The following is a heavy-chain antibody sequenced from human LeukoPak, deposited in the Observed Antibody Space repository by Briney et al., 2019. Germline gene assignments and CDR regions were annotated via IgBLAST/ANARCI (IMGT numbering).Heavy chain of an antibody. V-gene: IGHV4-34*01. CDR1: GGSFSGYY. J-gene: IGHJ5*02. Sequence: SETLSLTCAVYGGSFSGYYWSWIRQPPGKGLEWIGEINHSGSTNYNPSLKSRVTISVDTSKNQFSLKPSSVTAADTAVYYCARAPRITMVRGVIGWFDPWGQGTLVTVSS. CDR2: INHSGST. D-gene: IGHD3-10*01. CDR3: ARAPRITMVRGVIGWFDP.